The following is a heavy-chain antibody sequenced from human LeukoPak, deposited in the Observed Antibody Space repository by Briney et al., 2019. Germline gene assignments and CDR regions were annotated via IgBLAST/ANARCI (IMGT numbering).Heavy chain of an antibody. CDR3: ARDPSFEAFDI. V-gene: IGHV3-74*01. CDR2: INSDGSRT. Sequence: GGSLRLSCAASGFTITTYWMHWVRQAPGRGLVWVSRINSDGSRTDYADSVKGRFTISRDNSKNTLYLQMNSLRAEDTAVYYCARDPSFEAFDIWGQGTMVTVSS. CDR1: GFTITTYW. J-gene: IGHJ3*02.